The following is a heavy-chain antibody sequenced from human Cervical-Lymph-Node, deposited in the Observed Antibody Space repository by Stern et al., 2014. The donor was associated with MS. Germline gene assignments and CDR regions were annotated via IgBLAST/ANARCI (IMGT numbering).Heavy chain of an antibody. CDR3: ARGFTIFGVVSGGLSDY. J-gene: IGHJ4*02. CDR1: GYTFTAYY. D-gene: IGHD3-3*01. Sequence: QVQLLQPGAEVKRPGASVKVSCKASGYTFTAYYIHWVRQAPGQGLEWMGWINANSGDTNSVEKFQGRVTMTRDTSIGTVYMELRSLRSDDTAVYYCARGFTIFGVVSGGLSDYWGQGTLITVSS. V-gene: IGHV1-2*02. CDR2: INANSGDT.